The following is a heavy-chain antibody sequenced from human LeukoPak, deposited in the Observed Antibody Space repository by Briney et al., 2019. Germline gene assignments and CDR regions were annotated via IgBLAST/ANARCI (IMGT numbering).Heavy chain of an antibody. CDR3: VRVGNSLNYFDC. J-gene: IGHJ4*02. V-gene: IGHV3-48*03. CDR2: IRSSGSIT. D-gene: IGHD3-16*01. Sequence: GGSLRLSCAASGFSFSSYEMNWVRQAPGKGLEWVSYIRSSGSITYYADSVKGRFTISRDNAKDSLYLQMNSLRAEDTAVYYCVRVGNSLNYFDCWGQGTLVTVSS. CDR1: GFSFSSYE.